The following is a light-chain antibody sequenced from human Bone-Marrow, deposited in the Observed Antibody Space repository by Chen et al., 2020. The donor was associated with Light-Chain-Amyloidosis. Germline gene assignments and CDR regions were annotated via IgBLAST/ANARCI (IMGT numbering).Light chain of an antibody. Sequence: SYVLTQPSSVSVAPGQTATIACGGNNIGSTSVHWYQQTPGQAPLQVVYDDSDRPSGIPERLSGSNSGNTATRTISRVEAGEEADYYCQVWDRSSDRPVFGGGTKLTVL. CDR1: NIGSTS. J-gene: IGLJ3*02. CDR2: DDS. CDR3: QVWDRSSDRPV. V-gene: IGLV3-21*02.